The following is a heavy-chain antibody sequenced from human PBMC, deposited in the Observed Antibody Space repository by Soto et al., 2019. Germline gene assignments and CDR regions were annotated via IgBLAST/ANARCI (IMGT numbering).Heavy chain of an antibody. Sequence: EVQLVESGGGLVQPSRSLRLSCAASGFTFDDYAMHWVRQVPGKGLEWVAGISWNSGSIGYADSVKGRFTISRDNAKNSLYLQMNSLRAEDTALYYCAKARLRWGYCNDGSCYSATDYWGQGILVSVSS. V-gene: IGHV3-9*01. CDR1: GFTFDDYA. J-gene: IGHJ4*02. CDR3: AKARLRWGYCNDGSCYSATDY. D-gene: IGHD2-15*01. CDR2: ISWNSGSI.